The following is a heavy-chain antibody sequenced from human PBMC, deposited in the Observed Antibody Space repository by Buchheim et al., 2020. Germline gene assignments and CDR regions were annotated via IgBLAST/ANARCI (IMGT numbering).Heavy chain of an antibody. Sequence: EVQLVDSGGGLVQPGESLRLSCAASGFSFSGYAMSWVRQAPGKGLEWVSSISGSGATTFNADSVKGRFTISRDNAKNSLYLQMNSLRAEDTAVYYCARDPTIFDYWGQGTL. CDR3: ARDPTIFDY. D-gene: IGHD5-12*01. V-gene: IGHV3-23*04. CDR1: GFSFSGYA. J-gene: IGHJ4*02. CDR2: ISGSGATT.